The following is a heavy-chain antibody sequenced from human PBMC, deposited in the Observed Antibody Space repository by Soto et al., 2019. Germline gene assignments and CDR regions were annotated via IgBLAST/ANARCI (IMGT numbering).Heavy chain of an antibody. J-gene: IGHJ4*02. V-gene: IGHV4-31*01. D-gene: IGHD4-4*01. CDR1: GGSISSGGYY. CDR3: ARVVEDDDSNYNKD. CDR2: IYYSGST. Sequence: QVQLQESGPGLVKPSQTLSLTCTVSGGSISSGGYYWSWIRQHPGKGLEWIGYIYYSGSTDYNPSLKSQVTISVDKSKHKLCLKLSAVTGADTAVYYCARVVEDDDSNYNKDWGQGTLVTVSS.